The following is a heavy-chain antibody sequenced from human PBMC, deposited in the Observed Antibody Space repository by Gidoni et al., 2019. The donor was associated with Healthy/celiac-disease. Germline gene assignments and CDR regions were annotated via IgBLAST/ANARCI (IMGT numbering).Heavy chain of an antibody. V-gene: IGHV3-53*01. Sequence: EVQLVESGGGLIQPGGSLRLSCAASGFTVSSNYMSWVRQAPGKGLEWVSVIYSGGSTYYADSVKGRFTISRDNSKNTLYLQMNSLRAEDTAVYYCARVYGVSDPYYYYMDVWGKGTTVTVSS. CDR3: ARVYGVSDPYYYYMDV. J-gene: IGHJ6*03. CDR2: IYSGGST. CDR1: GFTVSSNY. D-gene: IGHD2-2*02.